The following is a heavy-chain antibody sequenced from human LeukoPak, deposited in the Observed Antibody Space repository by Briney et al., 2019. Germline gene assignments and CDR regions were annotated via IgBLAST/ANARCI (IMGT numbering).Heavy chain of an antibody. V-gene: IGHV2-5*01. J-gene: IGHJ4*02. Sequence: SGPTLVKPTQTLTLTCNFSGFSLSTTGVAVGWIRQSPGKALEWLAVAYWKNDKSYSPSLKSRLTITKDTSKNQVVLKMTNVDPVDTATYYCAHKGRGSGSYTMWGQGTLVTVSS. CDR1: GFSLSTTGVA. CDR3: AHKGRGSGSYTM. D-gene: IGHD3-10*01. CDR2: AYWKNDK.